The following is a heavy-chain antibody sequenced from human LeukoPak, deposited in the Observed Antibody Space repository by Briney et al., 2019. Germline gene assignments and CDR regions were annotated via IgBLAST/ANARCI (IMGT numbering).Heavy chain of an antibody. CDR2: INHSGST. CDR1: CGSFSGYY. D-gene: IGHD1-26*01. Sequence: PSETLSLTCAVYCGSFSGYYWSWIRQPPGKGLEWIGEINHSGSTNYNPSLKSRVTISVDTSKNQFSLKLSSATAADTAVYYCARGWPHELYDAFDIWGQGTMVTVSS. CDR3: ARGWPHELYDAFDI. V-gene: IGHV4-34*01. J-gene: IGHJ3*02.